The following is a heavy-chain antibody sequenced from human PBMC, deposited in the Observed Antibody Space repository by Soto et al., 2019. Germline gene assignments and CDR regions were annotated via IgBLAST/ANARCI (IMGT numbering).Heavy chain of an antibody. Sequence: KPSETLSLTCSVSGGSISMYYCSWIRQPPGKGLEWIGYIYDRGNTNYNPSLKSRVTISVDTSKNQFSLQLSSVTAADTAVYYCARSDRNWFDSWGQGTLVTVSS. CDR3: ARSDRNWFDS. V-gene: IGHV4-59*01. J-gene: IGHJ5*01. CDR2: IYDRGNT. CDR1: GGSISMYY.